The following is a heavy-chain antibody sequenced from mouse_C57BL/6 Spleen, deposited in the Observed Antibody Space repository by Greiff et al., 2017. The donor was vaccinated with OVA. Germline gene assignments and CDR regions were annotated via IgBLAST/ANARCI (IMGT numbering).Heavy chain of an antibody. Sequence: QVHVKQPGAELVKPGASVKMSCKASGYTFTSYWITWVKQRPGQGLEWIGDIYPGSGSTNYNEKFKSKATLTVDTSSSTAYMQLSSLTSEDSAVYYCARVITTVVDYYAMDYWGQGTSVTVSS. CDR3: ARVITTVVDYYAMDY. D-gene: IGHD1-1*01. V-gene: IGHV1-55*01. J-gene: IGHJ4*01. CDR2: IYPGSGST. CDR1: GYTFTSYW.